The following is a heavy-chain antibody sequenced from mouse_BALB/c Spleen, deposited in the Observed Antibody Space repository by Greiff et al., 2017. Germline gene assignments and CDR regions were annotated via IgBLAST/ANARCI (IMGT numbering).Heavy chain of an antibody. J-gene: IGHJ2*01. CDR2: INPYNDGT. CDR3: ARSSGYYGSSSNYFDY. D-gene: IGHD1-1*01. CDR1: GYTFTSYV. Sequence: VQLQQSGPELVKPGASVKMSCKASGYTFTSYVMHWVKQKPGQGLEWIGYINPYNDGTKYNEKFKGKATLTSDKSSSTAYMELSSLTSEDSAVYYCARSSGYYGSSSNYFDYWGQGTTLTVSS. V-gene: IGHV1-14*01.